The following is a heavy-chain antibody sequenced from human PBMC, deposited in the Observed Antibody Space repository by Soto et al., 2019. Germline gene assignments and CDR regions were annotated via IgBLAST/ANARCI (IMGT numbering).Heavy chain of an antibody. J-gene: IGHJ4*02. CDR1: GDGVSSNSAA. Sequence: SQTLSVTCGISGDGVSSNSAAGNWIRPSPSRGLEWLGRTYYRSKWYNDYAVSVKSRITINPDTSKNQFSLQLNSVTPEDTAVYYCAREAAGSSFDYWGQETLVTVSS. CDR3: AREAAGSSFDY. CDR2: TYYRSKWYN. D-gene: IGHD6-13*01. V-gene: IGHV6-1*01.